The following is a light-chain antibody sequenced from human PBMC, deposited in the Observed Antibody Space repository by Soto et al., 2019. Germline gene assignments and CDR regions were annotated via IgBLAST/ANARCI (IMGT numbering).Light chain of an antibody. CDR1: QTVDMDY. V-gene: IGKV3-20*01. CDR3: QQYGSSPFN. Sequence: IVLTQSPGILSLSPGERAILSCRASQTVDMDYVAWYQQKGGQVPRLLISGASTRASGVPDRFSGSGCGANFTLTITRLQPEDFAVYYCQQYGSSPFNFGPGTKVDFK. J-gene: IGKJ3*01. CDR2: GAS.